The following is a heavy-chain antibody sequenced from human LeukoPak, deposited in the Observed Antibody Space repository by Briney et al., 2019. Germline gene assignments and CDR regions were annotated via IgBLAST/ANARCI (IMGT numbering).Heavy chain of an antibody. J-gene: IGHJ3*02. CDR3: AGEYNYYDSSGWDAFEI. Sequence: PSETLSLTCTVSGGSISTYYWNWIRQPPGKGLEWIGYIYYSGSTNYNPSPTGRVTISVDTSKNQFSLKLSSVTAADTAVYYCAGEYNYYDSSGWDAFEIWGQGTMVTVSS. CDR2: IYYSGST. V-gene: IGHV4-59*01. D-gene: IGHD3-22*01. CDR1: GGSISTYY.